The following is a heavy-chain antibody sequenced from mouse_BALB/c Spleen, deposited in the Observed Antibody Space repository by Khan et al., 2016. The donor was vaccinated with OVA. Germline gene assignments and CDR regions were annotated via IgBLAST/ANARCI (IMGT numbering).Heavy chain of an antibody. CDR1: GFTFSSFG. J-gene: IGHJ4*01. D-gene: IGHD2-10*02. CDR3: ARSLAPMDY. CDR2: ISSGSSTI. Sequence: EVELVESGGGLVQPGGSRKLSCAASGFTFSSFGMHWVRQAPEKGLEWVAYISSGSSTIYYADTVKGRCTISRDNPKNTLFLQMTSLRSEDTAMYYCARSLAPMDYWGQVTSVTVSS. V-gene: IGHV5-17*02.